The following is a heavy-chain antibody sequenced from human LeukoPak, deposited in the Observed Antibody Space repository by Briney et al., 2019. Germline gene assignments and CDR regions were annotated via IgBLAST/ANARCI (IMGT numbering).Heavy chain of an antibody. CDR1: GGSIRSSNW. V-gene: IGHV4-4*02. D-gene: IGHD6-13*01. J-gene: IGHJ6*03. Sequence: SETLSLTCGVSGGSIRSSNWWSWVRQPPGKGLEGIGEIHHSGTTNYNPSLKSRVTISVDQSKNQFSLKLNSVTAADTAVYYCARTTEAHSWRTRYYDYYMDVWGKGTTATVSS. CDR2: IHHSGTT. CDR3: ARTTEAHSWRTRYYDYYMDV.